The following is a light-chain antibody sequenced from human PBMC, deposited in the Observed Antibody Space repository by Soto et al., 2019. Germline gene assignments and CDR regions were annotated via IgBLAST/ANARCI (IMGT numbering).Light chain of an antibody. Sequence: DIQMTQSPSTLSASVGDRVTITCRASQSISSWLAWYQQKPGKAPKLLIYKASSLESGVPSRFSGSESGKDLTLNISSMQPDDFATYYCQQYNSYSPYTFGQGTKLEIK. CDR3: QQYNSYSPYT. V-gene: IGKV1-5*03. CDR1: QSISSW. CDR2: KAS. J-gene: IGKJ2*01.